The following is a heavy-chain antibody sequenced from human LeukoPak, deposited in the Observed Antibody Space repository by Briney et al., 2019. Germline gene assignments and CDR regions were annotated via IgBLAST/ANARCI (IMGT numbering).Heavy chain of an antibody. D-gene: IGHD6-13*01. J-gene: IGHJ4*02. V-gene: IGHV3-7*01. CDR2: IKQDGSEK. CDR1: GFTFSSYW. Sequence: GGSPRLSCAASGFTFSSYWMSWVRQAPGKGLEWVANIKQDGSEKYYVDSVKGRFTISRDNAKNSLYLQMNSLRAEDTAVYYCASEERRYSNAPGDYWGQGTLVTVSS. CDR3: ASEERRYSNAPGDY.